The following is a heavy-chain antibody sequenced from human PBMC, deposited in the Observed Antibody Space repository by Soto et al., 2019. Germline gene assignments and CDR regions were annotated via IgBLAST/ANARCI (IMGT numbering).Heavy chain of an antibody. J-gene: IGHJ6*02. Sequence: GRSLRLSCSASGFTFSSYAMHWVRQAPGKGLEYVSAISSNGGSTYYADSVKGRFTISRDNSKNTLYLQMSSLRAEDTAVYYCARGSYISYYYYYGMDVWGQGTTVTVSS. CDR2: ISSNGGST. V-gene: IGHV3-64D*08. CDR3: ARGSYISYYYYYGMDV. CDR1: GFTFSSYA. D-gene: IGHD1-26*01.